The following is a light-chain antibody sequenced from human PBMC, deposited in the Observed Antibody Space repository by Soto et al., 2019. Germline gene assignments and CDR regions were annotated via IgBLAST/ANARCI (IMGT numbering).Light chain of an antibody. J-gene: IGKJ1*01. Sequence: IMLTLSPATLYLYQEERATLSCRASQSVSMHLAWYQQQPGQAPRLLIYDASNRATGIPARFSGSGSGTDFTLTISSLEPEDFAVYYCQQRSNWPPWTFGQGTKVDI. CDR1: QSVSMH. CDR3: QQRSNWPPWT. V-gene: IGKV3-11*01. CDR2: DAS.